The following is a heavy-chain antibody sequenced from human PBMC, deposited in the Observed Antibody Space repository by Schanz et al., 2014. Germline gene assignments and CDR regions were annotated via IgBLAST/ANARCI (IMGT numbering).Heavy chain of an antibody. J-gene: IGHJ4*02. CDR3: AKYRGYYRVSGSYRELEY. V-gene: IGHV3-23*01. D-gene: IGHD3-10*01. CDR1: GLTFTSAW. CDR2: IGVDGTTT. Sequence: EVQLLESGGGLVQPGGSLRLSCATSGLTFTSAWMSWVRQAPGKGLEWVSVIGVDGTTTYYADSVKGRFTISRDNSKNTLYLQMNSLRPEDTAVYYCAKYRGYYRVSGSYRELEYWGQGTLVTGSS.